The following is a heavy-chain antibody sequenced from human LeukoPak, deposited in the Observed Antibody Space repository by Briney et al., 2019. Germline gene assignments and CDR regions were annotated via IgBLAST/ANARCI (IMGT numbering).Heavy chain of an antibody. Sequence: PSETLSLTCTVSGGSISSYYWSWIRQPPGKGLEWIGYIYYSGSTNYNPSLKSRVTISVDTSKNQFSLKLSSVTAADTAVCYCARGIESSTSWIDPWGQGTLVTVSS. CDR1: GGSISSYY. CDR3: ARGIESSTSWIDP. J-gene: IGHJ5*02. CDR2: IYYSGST. D-gene: IGHD2-2*01. V-gene: IGHV4-59*01.